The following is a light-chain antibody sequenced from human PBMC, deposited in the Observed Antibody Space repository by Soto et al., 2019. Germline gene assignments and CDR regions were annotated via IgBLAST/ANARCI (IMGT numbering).Light chain of an antibody. V-gene: IGKV1-39*01. CDR1: QSISSY. CDR2: AAS. Sequence: DIQMTQSPSSLSASVGDRVTITCRASQSISSYLNWYQQKPGKAPKLLIYAASSLQSGVPSRFSGSGSGTDFTFTISSLEPEDFATYYCQQSCSTPMYTFGQGTKLEIK. J-gene: IGKJ2*01. CDR3: QQSCSTPMYT.